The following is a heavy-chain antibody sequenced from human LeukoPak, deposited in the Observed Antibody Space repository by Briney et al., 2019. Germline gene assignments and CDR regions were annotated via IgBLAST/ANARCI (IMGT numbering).Heavy chain of an antibody. Sequence: GESLKISCKASGYSLPTYWISWVRQMPGKGLEWMGRIDPSDSNTNYSPSFQGHVTISADRSISTAYLQWSSLKASDTAMYYCAYGDPRLNYYYGMDVWGQGTTVIVSS. J-gene: IGHJ6*02. V-gene: IGHV5-10-1*01. D-gene: IGHD4-17*01. CDR1: GYSLPTYW. CDR2: IDPSDSNT. CDR3: AYGDPRLNYYYGMDV.